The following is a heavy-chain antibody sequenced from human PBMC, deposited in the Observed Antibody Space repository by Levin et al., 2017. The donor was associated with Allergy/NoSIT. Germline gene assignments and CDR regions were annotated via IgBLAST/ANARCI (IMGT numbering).Heavy chain of an antibody. CDR3: AKGITSFGVGRLDS. CDR1: GFTFNNRA. Sequence: PGGSLRLSCAASGFTFNNRAMTWVRQAAGKGLEWVSGITGDGKDTHYADSVKGRFTISRDNSNNMLYLQMNSLRAEDTAMYYCAKGITSFGVGRLDSWGPGALVTVSS. D-gene: IGHD3-3*01. J-gene: IGHJ4*02. V-gene: IGHV3-23*01. CDR2: ITGDGKDT.